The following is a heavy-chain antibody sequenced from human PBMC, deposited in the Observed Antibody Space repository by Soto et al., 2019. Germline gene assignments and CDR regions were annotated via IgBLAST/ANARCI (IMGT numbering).Heavy chain of an antibody. CDR1: GFTFSSYA. J-gene: IGHJ4*02. CDR2: ISGSGGST. Sequence: LRLSCAASGFTFSSYAMSWVRQAPGKGLEWVSAISGSGGSTYYADSVKGRFTISRDNSKNTLYLQMNSLRAEDTAVYYCAKDKGVIQLWSFDYWGQGTLVTLSS. V-gene: IGHV3-23*01. D-gene: IGHD5-18*01. CDR3: AKDKGVIQLWSFDY.